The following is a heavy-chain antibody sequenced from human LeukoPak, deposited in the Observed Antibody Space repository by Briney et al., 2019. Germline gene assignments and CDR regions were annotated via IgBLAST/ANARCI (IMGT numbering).Heavy chain of an antibody. CDR1: GGSISYNY. J-gene: IGHJ4*02. D-gene: IGHD5-12*01. CDR3: ARGASGYSYG. Sequence: SETLSLTCTVSGGSISYNYWSWIRQPPGKGLEWIGNIYYSGSTNCNPSLKSRVTISIDTSKNQFSLSLRSVTAADTAVYYCARGASGYSYGWGQGTLVTVSS. V-gene: IGHV4-59*01. CDR2: IYYSGST.